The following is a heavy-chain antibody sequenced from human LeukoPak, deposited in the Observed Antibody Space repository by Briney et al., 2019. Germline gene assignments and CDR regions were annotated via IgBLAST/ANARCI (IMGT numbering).Heavy chain of an antibody. CDR3: ARQTVGYSYGHWYFDL. J-gene: IGHJ2*01. V-gene: IGHV4-39*01. Sequence: SETLSLTCTVSGGSISSSSYYWGWIRQPPGKGLEWIGSIYYSGSTHYNPSLKSRVTISVDTSKNQFSLKLSSVTAADTAVYYWARQTVGYSYGHWYFDLWGRGTLVTGS. CDR1: GGSISSSSYY. D-gene: IGHD5-18*01. CDR2: IYYSGST.